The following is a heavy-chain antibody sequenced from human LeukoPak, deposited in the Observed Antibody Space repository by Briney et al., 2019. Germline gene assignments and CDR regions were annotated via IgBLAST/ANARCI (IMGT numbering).Heavy chain of an antibody. D-gene: IGHD3-22*01. Sequence: RGESLKISCKGSGYSFTSYWIGWVRQMPGNGLEWMGIIYPGDSDTRYSPSFQGQVTISADKSISTAYLQWSSLKASDTAMYYCARHRAHYDSSGYYIDYWGQGTLVTVSS. CDR3: ARHRAHYDSSGYYIDY. CDR2: IYPGDSDT. CDR1: GYSFTSYW. V-gene: IGHV5-51*01. J-gene: IGHJ4*02.